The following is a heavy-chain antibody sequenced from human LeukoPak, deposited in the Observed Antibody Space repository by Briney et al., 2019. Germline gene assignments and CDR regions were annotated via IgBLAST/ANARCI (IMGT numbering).Heavy chain of an antibody. V-gene: IGHV4-61*01. CDR1: GGSVSSGSYY. Sequence: SETLSLTCTVSGGSVSSGSYYWSWVRQPPGKGLEWIGYIYYSGSTNYNPSLKSRVTISVDKSKNQFSLKLSSVTAADTAVYYCARGGSGWSFDYWGQGTLVTVSS. CDR2: IYYSGST. J-gene: IGHJ4*02. CDR3: ARGGSGWSFDY. D-gene: IGHD6-19*01.